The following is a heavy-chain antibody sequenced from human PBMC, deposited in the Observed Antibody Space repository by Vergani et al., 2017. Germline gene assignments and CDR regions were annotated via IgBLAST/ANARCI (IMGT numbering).Heavy chain of an antibody. J-gene: IGHJ3*01. D-gene: IGHD1-1*01. Sequence: QVQLVQSGAEVKKPGASVRVSCKASGYNFGSYAITWVRQASGQGPEWMAWINVNNGNTKYAQKVQGRVSLTTDTSTSTAYLELRRLRSDDTAVYFCARVAPSNSEVTPTAFDVWGQGTMVTVSS. CDR1: GYNFGSYA. CDR2: INVNNGNT. V-gene: IGHV1-18*01. CDR3: ARVAPSNSEVTPTAFDV.